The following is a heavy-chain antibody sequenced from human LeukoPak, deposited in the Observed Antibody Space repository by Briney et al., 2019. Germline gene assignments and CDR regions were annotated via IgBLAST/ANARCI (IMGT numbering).Heavy chain of an antibody. D-gene: IGHD6-19*01. CDR3: ARAHSSGWYDWFDP. Sequence: SETLSLTCTVSGGSISTSSYYWSWIRQPAGKGLEWIGRIYTSGSTNYNPSLKSRVTISVDTSKNQFSLKLSSVTAADTAVYYCARAHSSGWYDWFDPWGQGTLVTVSS. V-gene: IGHV4-61*02. J-gene: IGHJ5*02. CDR2: IYTSGST. CDR1: GGSISTSSYY.